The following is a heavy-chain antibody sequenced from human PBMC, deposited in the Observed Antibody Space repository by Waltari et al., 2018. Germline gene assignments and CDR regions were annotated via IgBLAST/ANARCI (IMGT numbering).Heavy chain of an antibody. Sequence: FSTCWMNWARQAPGGGLVWVSRINPNGNTIVYADSVKGRFTTSRDNAKNTLYLQMNSLRDDDTAVYYCARSGFMDVWGQGTTVTVSS. V-gene: IGHV3-74*01. CDR2: INPNGNTI. CDR1: FSTCW. CDR3: ARSGFMDV. J-gene: IGHJ6*02. D-gene: IGHD3-10*01.